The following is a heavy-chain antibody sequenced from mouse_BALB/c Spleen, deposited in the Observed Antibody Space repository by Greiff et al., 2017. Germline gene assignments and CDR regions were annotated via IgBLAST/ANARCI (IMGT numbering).Heavy chain of an antibody. D-gene: IGHD2-1*01. CDR1: GYTFSSYW. J-gene: IGHJ3*01. Sequence: QVQLQQSGAELMKPGASVKISCKATGYTFSSYWIEWVKQRPGHGLEWIGEILPGSGSTNYNEKFKGKATFTADTSSNTAYMQLSSLTSEDSAVYYCASGGNYDGFAYWGQGTLVTVSA. CDR3: ASGGNYDGFAY. CDR2: ILPGSGST. V-gene: IGHV1-9*01.